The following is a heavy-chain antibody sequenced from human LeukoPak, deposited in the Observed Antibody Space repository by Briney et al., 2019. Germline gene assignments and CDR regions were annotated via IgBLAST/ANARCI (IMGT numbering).Heavy chain of an antibody. J-gene: IGHJ3*02. V-gene: IGHV3-15*01. CDR3: TTDILTGDDAFDI. CDR1: GFTFSHAW. Sequence: GGSLRLSCAVSGFTFSHAWMSWVRQAPGKGLEWVGRIKNEVDGGTTDYAAPVKGRFTISRDDSKNTLYLQMNSLKTEDTAVYYCTTDILTGDDAFDIWGQGTMVTVSS. CDR2: IKNEVDGGTT. D-gene: IGHD3-9*01.